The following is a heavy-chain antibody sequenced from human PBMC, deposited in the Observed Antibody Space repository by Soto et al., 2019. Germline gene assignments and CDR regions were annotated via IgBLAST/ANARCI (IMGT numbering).Heavy chain of an antibody. CDR2: IIPLFGTP. J-gene: IGHJ4*02. D-gene: IGHD1-26*01. V-gene: IGHV1-69*01. Sequence: QVQLVQSGAEVKKPGSSVKVSCKASGGTFSTYAFSWVRQAPGQGFEWMGGIIPLFGTPNYAQKFQGRVTITADESTSTAHMELSSLKSEDTAVYFCARDSNTGRNYFAHWGQGTLVTVSS. CDR1: GGTFSTYA. CDR3: ARDSNTGRNYFAH.